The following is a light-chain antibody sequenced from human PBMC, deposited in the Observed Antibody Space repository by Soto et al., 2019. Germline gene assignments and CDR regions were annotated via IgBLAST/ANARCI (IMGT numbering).Light chain of an antibody. V-gene: IGKV1-27*01. CDR2: AAS. CDR3: QKCKVAPFT. J-gene: IGKJ4*01. CDR1: QDIGNF. Sequence: DIQMTQSPSSLSAFVGDRFTITCRASQDIGNFLAWYQQKPGKVPKLLIYAASTLQSGVPSRFSGSGSGTDFTLTISSLQPEDVATYYCQKCKVAPFTFGGGTKVEIK.